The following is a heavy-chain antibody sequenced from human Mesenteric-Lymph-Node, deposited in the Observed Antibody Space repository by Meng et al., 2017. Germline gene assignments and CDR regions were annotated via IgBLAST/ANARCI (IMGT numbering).Heavy chain of an antibody. CDR1: GFTFSTSW. CDR3: VRDLTPGGAEV. D-gene: IGHD3-16*01. V-gene: IGHV3-7*03. Sequence: GESLKISCVASGFTFSTSWMSWVRQAPGKGLEWVANIKQDGSEKYYVDSVKGRFTVSRDNAKNSLYLQMDSLRNDDTALYFCVRDLTPGGAEVWGQGTTVTVSS. J-gene: IGHJ6*02. CDR2: IKQDGSEK.